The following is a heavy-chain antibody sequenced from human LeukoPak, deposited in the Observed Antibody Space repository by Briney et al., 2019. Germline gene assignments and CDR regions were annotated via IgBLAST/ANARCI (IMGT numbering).Heavy chain of an antibody. J-gene: IGHJ4*02. CDR1: GLTFSNYS. Sequence: GGSLRLSCTASGLTFSNYSLNWVRQAPGKGPEWVSFISGSSSYIYYADSVKGRFTISRDNAKNSVYLQMNSLRDEDTALYYCARVLSRGGSSRGLAYWGQGTLVTVSS. CDR3: ARVLSRGGSSRGLAY. D-gene: IGHD1-26*01. CDR2: ISGSSSYI. V-gene: IGHV3-21*01.